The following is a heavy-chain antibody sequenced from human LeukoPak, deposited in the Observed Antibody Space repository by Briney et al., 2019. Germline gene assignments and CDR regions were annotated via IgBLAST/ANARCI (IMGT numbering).Heavy chain of an antibody. Sequence: PSETLSLTCSVSGGSISSYSWNWIRQPAGKGLEWIGRFYTSGTPNYNPSLKSRVTMSIDTSKNQVSLKMRSVTAADTAVYYCARTVVTLDWYFDLWGRGTLVSVSS. V-gene: IGHV4-4*07. CDR3: ARTVVTLDWYFDL. D-gene: IGHD4-23*01. CDR2: FYTSGTP. J-gene: IGHJ2*01. CDR1: GGSISSYS.